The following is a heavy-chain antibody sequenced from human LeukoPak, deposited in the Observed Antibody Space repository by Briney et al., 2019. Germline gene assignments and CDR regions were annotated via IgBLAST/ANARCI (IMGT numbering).Heavy chain of an antibody. J-gene: IGHJ1*01. CDR2: ISKSGDDT. D-gene: IGHD2-2*01. CDR3: ARIPEY. V-gene: IGHV3-64*01. CDR1: GFGFSTYA. Sequence: GGSLRLSCAASGFGFSTYAMHWVRLTTGKGLEFVSAISKSGDDTSYGNDVKGRFTISRDNIKNTVDLEMGSLRVDDTGIYYCARIPEYWGQGTVVTVSS.